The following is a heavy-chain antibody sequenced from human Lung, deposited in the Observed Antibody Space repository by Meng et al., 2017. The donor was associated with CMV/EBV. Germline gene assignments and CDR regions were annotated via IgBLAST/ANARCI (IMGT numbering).Heavy chain of an antibody. Sequence: GGSXRLXCAASGFTFDDHAMHWIRQAPGKGLEWVSGISWNSGTIDYADSVKGRFTISRDNAKTSLYLEMNSLRAEDMAFYYCAKGSYSLAGSYFDYWGQGMXVTVSS. CDR3: AKGSYSLAGSYFDY. J-gene: IGHJ4*02. V-gene: IGHV3-9*03. CDR1: GFTFDDHA. CDR2: ISWNSGTI. D-gene: IGHD3-10*01.